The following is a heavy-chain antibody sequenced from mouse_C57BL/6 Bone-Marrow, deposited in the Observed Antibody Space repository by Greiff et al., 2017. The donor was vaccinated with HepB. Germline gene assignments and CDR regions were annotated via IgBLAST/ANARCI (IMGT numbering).Heavy chain of an antibody. CDR3: AREYTTVVLDY. J-gene: IGHJ2*01. CDR2: INYDGSST. CDR1: GFTFSDYY. D-gene: IGHD1-1*01. Sequence: EVMLVESEGGLVQPGSSMKLSCTASGFTFSDYYMAWVRQVPEKGLEWVANINYDGSSTYYLDSLKSRFIISRDNAKNILYLQMSSLKSEDTATYYCAREYTTVVLDYWGQGTTLTVSS. V-gene: IGHV5-16*01.